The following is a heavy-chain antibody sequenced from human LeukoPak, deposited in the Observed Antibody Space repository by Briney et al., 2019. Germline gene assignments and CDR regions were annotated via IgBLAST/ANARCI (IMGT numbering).Heavy chain of an antibody. CDR1: GFTFSSYA. CDR3: ASPLVGATKGPFDY. Sequence: GGSLRLSCAASGFTFSSYAMSWVRQAPGKGLEWVSFVSGSGGSTYYADSVKGRFTISRDNSKNTLYLQMNSLRAEDTAVYYCASPLVGATKGPFDYWGQGTLVTVSS. CDR2: VSGSGGST. V-gene: IGHV3-23*01. D-gene: IGHD1-26*01. J-gene: IGHJ4*02.